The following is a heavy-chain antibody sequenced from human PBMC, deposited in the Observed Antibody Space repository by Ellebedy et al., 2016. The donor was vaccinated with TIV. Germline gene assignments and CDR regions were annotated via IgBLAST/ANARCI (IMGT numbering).Heavy chain of an antibody. CDR1: GYSFTSYW. CDR3: ASSPIVVVPAATHGSFYYYYYGMDV. D-gene: IGHD2-2*01. CDR2: IYPGDSDT. V-gene: IGHV5-51*01. Sequence: GESLKISXKGSGYSFTSYWISWVRQMPGKGLEWMGIIYPGDSDTRYSPSFQGHVTISADKSISTAYLQWSSLKASDTAMYYCASSPIVVVPAATHGSFYYYYYGMDVWGQGTTVTVSS. J-gene: IGHJ6*02.